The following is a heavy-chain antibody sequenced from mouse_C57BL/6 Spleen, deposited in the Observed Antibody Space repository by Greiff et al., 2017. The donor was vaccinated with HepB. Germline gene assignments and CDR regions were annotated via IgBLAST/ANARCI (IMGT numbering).Heavy chain of an antibody. CDR1: GYTFTSYW. V-gene: IGHV1-52*01. Sequence: VQLQQPGAELVRPGSSVKLSCKASGYTFTSYWMHWVKQRPIQGLEWIGNIDPSDSETHYNQKFKDKATLTVDKSSSTAYMQLSSLTSEDSAVYYCARSASSKLLRAMDYWGQGTSVTVSS. D-gene: IGHD1-1*01. CDR2: IDPSDSET. CDR3: ARSASSKLLRAMDY. J-gene: IGHJ4*01.